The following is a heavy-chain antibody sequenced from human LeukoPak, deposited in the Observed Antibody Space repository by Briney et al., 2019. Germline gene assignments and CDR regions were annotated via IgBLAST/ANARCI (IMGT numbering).Heavy chain of an antibody. J-gene: IGHJ1*01. Sequence: ASVKVSCKASGYTFTGYYMHWVRQAPGQGLEWMGWINPNSGGTNYAQKFQGRVTMTRDTSISTAYMELSRLRSDDTAVYYCARGKTTVTTYRPFQHWGRGTLVTVSS. D-gene: IGHD4-17*01. CDR3: ARGKTTVTTYRPFQH. CDR1: GYTFTGYY. V-gene: IGHV1-2*02. CDR2: INPNSGGT.